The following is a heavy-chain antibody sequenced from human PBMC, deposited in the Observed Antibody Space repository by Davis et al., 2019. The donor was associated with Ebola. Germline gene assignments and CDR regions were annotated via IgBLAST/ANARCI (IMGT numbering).Heavy chain of an antibody. CDR3: ARFTVTTVTNYYYGMDV. V-gene: IGHV5-51*01. CDR1: GYSFTSYW. D-gene: IGHD4-17*01. CDR2: IYPGDSDT. J-gene: IGHJ6*02. Sequence: GESLKISCKGSGYSFTSYWIGWVRQMPGKGLEWMGIIYPGDSDTRYSPSFQGQVTISADKSISTAHLQWSSLKASDTAMYYCARFTVTTVTNYYYGMDVWGQGTTVTVSS.